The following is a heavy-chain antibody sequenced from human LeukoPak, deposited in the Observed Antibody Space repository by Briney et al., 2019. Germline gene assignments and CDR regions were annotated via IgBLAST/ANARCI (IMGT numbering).Heavy chain of an antibody. CDR2: IRYDGSNK. Sequence: GGPLRLSCAASGFTFSSYGMHWVRQAPGKGLEWVAFIRYDGSNKYYADSVKGRFTISRDNSKNTLYLQMNSLRAEDTAVYYCAKDQYYGSGSSWEYFDYWGQGTLVTVSS. J-gene: IGHJ4*02. CDR3: AKDQYYGSGSSWEYFDY. V-gene: IGHV3-30*02. D-gene: IGHD3-10*01. CDR1: GFTFSSYG.